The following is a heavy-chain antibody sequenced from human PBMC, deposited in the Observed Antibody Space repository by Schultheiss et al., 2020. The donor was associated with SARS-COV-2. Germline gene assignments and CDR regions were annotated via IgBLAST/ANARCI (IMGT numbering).Heavy chain of an antibody. J-gene: IGHJ5*01. Sequence: ASVKVSCKVFGKVLAELSMHWVRQAPGKGLEWMGGFDPETGDTIYAQKFQGRVTMTEDTSIDRAFLELSSLRSDDTAVYYCGRWTHLEGVDSWGQGTLVTVSS. V-gene: IGHV1-24*01. CDR1: GKVLAELS. CDR2: FDPETGDT. D-gene: IGHD1-26*01. CDR3: GRWTHLEGVDS.